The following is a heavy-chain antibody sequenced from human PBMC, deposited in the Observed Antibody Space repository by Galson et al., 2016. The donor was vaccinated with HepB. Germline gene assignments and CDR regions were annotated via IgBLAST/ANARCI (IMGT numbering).Heavy chain of an antibody. J-gene: IGHJ3*01. V-gene: IGHV4-4*02. Sequence: SETLSLTCAVSGDSVSGTNYWSWVRQSPGTGLEWIGEIHHSGATNYNPSLKSRVTLSVDKSNNHLSLELTSVTAADADVYSCVWHCGGGDCYREFDVWGEGTMVTVSS. D-gene: IGHD2-21*02. CDR2: IHHSGAT. CDR1: GDSVSGTNY. CDR3: VWHCGGGDCYREFDV.